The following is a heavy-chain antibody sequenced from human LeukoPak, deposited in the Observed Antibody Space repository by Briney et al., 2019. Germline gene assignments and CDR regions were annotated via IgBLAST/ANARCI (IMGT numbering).Heavy chain of an antibody. J-gene: IGHJ3*01. CDR1: GGSINSYY. CDR3: ARLSRVKDAFDE. CDR2: IYHSGST. V-gene: IGHV4-59*01. D-gene: IGHD2/OR15-2a*01. Sequence: PSETLSLTCTVSGGSINSYYWSWIRQPPGKGLEWIGYIYHSGSTKYNPSLKSRVTISVDTSSNRFSLKLTSVTAADTAVYYCARLSRVKDAFDEWGQGTMVTASS.